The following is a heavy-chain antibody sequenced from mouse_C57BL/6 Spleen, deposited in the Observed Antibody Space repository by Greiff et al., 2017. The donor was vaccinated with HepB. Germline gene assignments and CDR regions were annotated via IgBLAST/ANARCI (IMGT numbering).Heavy chain of an antibody. J-gene: IGHJ4*01. Sequence: EVKVEESGGGLVKPGGSLKLSCAASGFTFSSYAMSWVRQTPEKRLEWVATISDGGSYTYYPDNAKNNLYLQMSHLKSEDTAMYYCARERYGSSYDAMDYWGQGTSVTVSS. V-gene: IGHV5-4*01. CDR1: GFTFSSYA. D-gene: IGHD1-1*01. CDR3: ARERYGSSYDAMDY. CDR2: ISDGGSYT.